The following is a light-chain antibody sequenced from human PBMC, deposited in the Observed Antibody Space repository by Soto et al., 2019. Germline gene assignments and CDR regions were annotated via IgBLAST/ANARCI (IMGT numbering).Light chain of an antibody. Sequence: ATLCVLIGEGATLSCRASQSVSIHLAWYQQKPGQAPRLLIYGASTRAAGIPDRFSGSGSGTDFTLTISRLEPEDFAVYYCQQYGSSLTFGGVTKVDI. CDR2: GAS. CDR1: QSVSIH. CDR3: QQYGSSLT. J-gene: IGKJ4*01. V-gene: IGKV3-20*01.